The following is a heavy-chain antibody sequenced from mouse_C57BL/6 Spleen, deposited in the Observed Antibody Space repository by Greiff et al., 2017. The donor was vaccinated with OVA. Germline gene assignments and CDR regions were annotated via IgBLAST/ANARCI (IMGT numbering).Heavy chain of an antibody. Sequence: QVQLKQPGAELVMPGASVKLSCKASGYTFTSYWMHWVKQRPGQGLEWIGEIDPSDSYTNYNQKFKGKSTLTVDKSSSTAYMQLSSLTSEDSAVYYCAIYGNYLDYWGQGTTLTVSS. CDR1: GYTFTSYW. CDR3: AIYGNYLDY. D-gene: IGHD2-1*01. CDR2: IDPSDSYT. V-gene: IGHV1-69*01. J-gene: IGHJ2*01.